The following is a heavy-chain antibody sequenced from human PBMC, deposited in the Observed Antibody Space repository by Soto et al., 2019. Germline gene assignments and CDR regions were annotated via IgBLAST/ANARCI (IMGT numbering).Heavy chain of an antibody. D-gene: IGHD6-19*01. J-gene: IGHJ5*02. Sequence: PGGSLRLSCAASGFNVTTNYVIWVRQAPGKALEWVSALYSGGNPYYADSLRGRLSVSSDASKNTVDLQIDSPTTDDTAVYYCARGQFSSGWYRGNWFDPWGRGTLVTVPQ. CDR3: ARGQFSSGWYRGNWFDP. V-gene: IGHV3-53*01. CDR1: GFNVTTNY. CDR2: LYSGGNP.